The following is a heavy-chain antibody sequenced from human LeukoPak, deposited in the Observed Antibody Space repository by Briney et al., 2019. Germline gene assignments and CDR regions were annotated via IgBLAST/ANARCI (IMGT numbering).Heavy chain of an antibody. CDR2: IYYSGST. Sequence: SETLSLTCAVYGGSFSGYYWSWIRQPPGKGLEWIGYIYYSGSTYYNPSLKSRVTISLDRSKNQFSLKLSSVTAADTAVYYCARDLNYGDYVPYWGQGTLVTVSS. J-gene: IGHJ4*02. D-gene: IGHD4-17*01. CDR1: GGSFSGYY. CDR3: ARDLNYGDYVPY. V-gene: IGHV4-34*09.